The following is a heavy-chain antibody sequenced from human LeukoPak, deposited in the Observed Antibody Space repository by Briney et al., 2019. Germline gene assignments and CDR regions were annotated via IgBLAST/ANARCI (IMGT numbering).Heavy chain of an antibody. Sequence: PSETLSLTCAVYSGSFSGYYWSWIRQPPGKGLEWIGYIYYTGSTNYNPSLKSRVTISVDTSKNQFSLKLSSVTAADTAVYYCARTYYYDSSGYYFNQINWFYPWGQGTLVTVSS. CDR3: ARTYYYDSSGYYFNQINWFYP. CDR2: IYYTGST. D-gene: IGHD3-22*01. CDR1: SGSFSGYY. V-gene: IGHV4-59*01. J-gene: IGHJ5*02.